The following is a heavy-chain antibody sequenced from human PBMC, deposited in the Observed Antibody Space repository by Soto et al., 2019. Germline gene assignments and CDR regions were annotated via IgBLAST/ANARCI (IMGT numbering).Heavy chain of an antibody. CDR3: ARPNPPYYDILTGYYSGNNWFDP. Sequence: GESLKISCKGSGYSFTSYWISWVRQVPGKGLEWMGRIDPSDSYTNYSPSFQGHVTISADKSISTAYLQWSSLKASDTALYYCARPNPPYYDILTGYYSGNNWFDPWGHGTLVTVSS. CDR1: GYSFTSYW. J-gene: IGHJ5*02. CDR2: IDPSDSYT. D-gene: IGHD3-9*01. V-gene: IGHV5-10-1*01.